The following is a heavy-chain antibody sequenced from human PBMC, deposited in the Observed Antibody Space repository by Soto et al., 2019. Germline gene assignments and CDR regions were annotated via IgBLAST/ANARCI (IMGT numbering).Heavy chain of an antibody. Sequence: VQVSCKASGGTFSSYAISWVRQAPGQGLEWMGGIIPIFGTANYAQKFQGRVTITADESTSTAYTELSSLRSEDTAVYYCARDTLSSSSSSVYYYYGMDVWGQGTTVTVSS. J-gene: IGHJ6*02. CDR3: ARDTLSSSSSSVYYYYGMDV. V-gene: IGHV1-69*13. D-gene: IGHD6-6*01. CDR1: GGTFSSYA. CDR2: IIPIFGTA.